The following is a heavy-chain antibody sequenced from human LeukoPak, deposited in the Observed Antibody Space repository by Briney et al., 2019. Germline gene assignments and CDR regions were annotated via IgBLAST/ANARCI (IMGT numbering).Heavy chain of an antibody. Sequence: PGGSLRLSCAASGFTFSGYAMHWVRQAPGKGLEWVAVISYDGSNKYYADSVKGRFTISRDNSKNTLYLQMNSLRAEDTAVYSCARDPSPVETATNIGYFQHWGQGTLVTVSS. CDR1: GFTFSGYA. CDR2: ISYDGSNK. V-gene: IGHV3-30-3*01. CDR3: ARDPSPVETATNIGYFQH. J-gene: IGHJ1*01. D-gene: IGHD2-21*02.